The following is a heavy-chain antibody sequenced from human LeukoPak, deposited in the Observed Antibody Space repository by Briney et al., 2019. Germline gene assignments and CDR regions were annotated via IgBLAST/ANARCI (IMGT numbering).Heavy chain of an antibody. D-gene: IGHD1-26*01. CDR2: ISSSSSYI. V-gene: IGHV3-21*01. CDR1: GFTFSSYS. J-gene: IGHJ4*02. Sequence: GGSLRLTCAASGFTFSSYSMNWVRQAPGKGLEWVSSISSSSSYIYYADSVKGRFTISRDNAKNSLYLQMNSLRAEDTAVYYCARDLTVGATVRYFDYWGQGTLVTVSS. CDR3: ARDLTVGATVRYFDY.